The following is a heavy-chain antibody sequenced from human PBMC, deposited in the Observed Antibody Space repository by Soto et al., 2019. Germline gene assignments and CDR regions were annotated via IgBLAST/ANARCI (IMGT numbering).Heavy chain of an antibody. V-gene: IGHV1-46*01. CDR3: ARGVGSGSYYNQYNWFDP. Sequence: ASVKVSCKAIGYSFTSHYMHWVRQAPGQGLEWMGTIYPGGVNIGYAQKFKGRVTMTKDTSTSTAYMELRSLRSDDTAVYYCARGVGSGSYYNQYNWFDPWGQGTLVTVSS. CDR2: IYPGGVNI. CDR1: GYSFTSHY. J-gene: IGHJ5*02. D-gene: IGHD3-10*01.